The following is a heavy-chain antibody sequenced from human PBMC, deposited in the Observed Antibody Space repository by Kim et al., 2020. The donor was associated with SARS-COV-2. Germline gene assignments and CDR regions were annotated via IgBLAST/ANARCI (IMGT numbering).Heavy chain of an antibody. D-gene: IGHD6-13*01. CDR3: ATDLAAAAPGGIQH. CDR2: FDPEDGET. CDR1: GYTLTELS. Sequence: SVKVSCKVSGYTLTELSMHWVRQAPGKGLEWMGGFDPEDGETIYAQKFQGRVTMTEDTSTDTAYMELSSLRSEDTAVYYCATDLAAAAPGGIQHWGQGTLVTVSS. V-gene: IGHV1-24*01. J-gene: IGHJ1*01.